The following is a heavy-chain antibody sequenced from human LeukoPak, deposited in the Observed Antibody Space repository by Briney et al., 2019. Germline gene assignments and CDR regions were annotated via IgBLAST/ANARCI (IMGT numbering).Heavy chain of an antibody. CDR3: ARVGYYDSGSYYRDFFEY. V-gene: IGHV4-59*01. Sequence: LSETLSLTCSVSGVSISSYYWTWIRQPPGKGLEWIGFIPNSGITDYNPALKGRVTISRDTSKNQFSLKLNSVTPADTAVYYCARVGYYDSGSYYRDFFEYWGQGDLDTVSS. D-gene: IGHD3-10*01. J-gene: IGHJ4*02. CDR2: IPNSGIT. CDR1: GVSISSYY.